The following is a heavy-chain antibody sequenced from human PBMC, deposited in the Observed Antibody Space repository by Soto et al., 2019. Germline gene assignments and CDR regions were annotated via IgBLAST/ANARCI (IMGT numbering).Heavy chain of an antibody. CDR1: GFSFSDYY. V-gene: IGHV3-11*01. CDR3: ARVVTRIGTESFED. CDR2: ITSTSSDL. Sequence: GGSLRLSCAASGFSFSDYYMSWIRQTPGKGLEWIAYITSTSSDLYYADSVKGRFSVSRDNAENSLYLQMNSLRAEDTAVYYCARVVTRIGTESFEDWGLGTLVTVS. J-gene: IGHJ1*01.